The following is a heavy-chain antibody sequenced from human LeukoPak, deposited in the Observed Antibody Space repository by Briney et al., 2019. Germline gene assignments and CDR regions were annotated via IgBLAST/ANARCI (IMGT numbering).Heavy chain of an antibody. D-gene: IGHD2-2*01. V-gene: IGHV4-30-2*01. J-gene: IGHJ3*02. CDR1: GGSISSGGHS. CDR3: ARNQLRDAFDI. CDR2: IYHSGST. Sequence: PSETLSLTCAVSGGSISSGGHSWSWIRQPPGKGLEWIGYIYHSGSTYYNPSLKSRVTISVDRSKNQFSLELSSVTAADTAVYYCARNQLRDAFDIWGQGTIVTVSS.